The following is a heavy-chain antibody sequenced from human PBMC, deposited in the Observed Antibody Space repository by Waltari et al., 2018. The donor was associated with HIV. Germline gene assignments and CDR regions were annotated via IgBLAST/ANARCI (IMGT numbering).Heavy chain of an antibody. CDR2: INPNSGNT. V-gene: IGHV1-2*02. CDR3: ARDGVGDAAFDY. CDR1: GYNFTGYY. J-gene: IGHJ4*02. D-gene: IGHD1-26*01. Sequence: QVQLLHSGPEVRKPGASVKVSCRASGYNFTGYYMPWVRQAPGQGLEWMGWINPNSGNTHFAQKFKGRVTLTRVTSIRTAYLEMRRLKSDDTAIYYCARDGVGDAAFDYWGQGTLVTVS.